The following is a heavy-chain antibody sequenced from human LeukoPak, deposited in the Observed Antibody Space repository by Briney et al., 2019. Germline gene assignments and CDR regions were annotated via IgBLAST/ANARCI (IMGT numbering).Heavy chain of an antibody. J-gene: IGHJ4*02. V-gene: IGHV3-9*01. CDR2: ISWNSGSI. CDR1: GFTFDDYA. Sequence: PGGSLRLSCAASGFTFDDYAMHWVRQAPGKGLEWVSGISWNSGSIGYADSVKGRFTISRDNAKNSLYLQMNSLRAEDTALYYCAKDSSIVGATRLIDYWGQGTLVTVSS. D-gene: IGHD1-26*01. CDR3: AKDSSIVGATRLIDY.